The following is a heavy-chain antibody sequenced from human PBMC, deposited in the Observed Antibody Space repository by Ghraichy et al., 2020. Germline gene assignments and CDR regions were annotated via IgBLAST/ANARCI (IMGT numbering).Heavy chain of an antibody. V-gene: IGHV1-18*01. Sequence: ASVKVSCKASSSLFNNYAIIWVRQAPGQGQKWMGWITTFNGYPNYAPNIQARLTMTTDTSTSTVYMELTSLTSDDTAVYYCARSGLGMAVDYWGQGTLVTVSS. D-gene: IGHD7-27*01. CDR3: ARSGLGMAVDY. CDR1: SSLFNNYA. CDR2: ITTFNGYP. J-gene: IGHJ4*02.